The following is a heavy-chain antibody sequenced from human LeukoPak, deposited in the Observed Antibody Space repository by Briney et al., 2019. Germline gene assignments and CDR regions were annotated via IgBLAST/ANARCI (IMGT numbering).Heavy chain of an antibody. CDR1: GFTFSSYA. D-gene: IGHD6-19*01. CDR3: ARDFGSGWYVTATNYFDY. Sequence: PGRSLRLPRAASGFTFSSYAMHWVRQAPGKGLEAVPVISYDGSNKYYTDSVKGRFTISRDNSKNTLYLQMNSLRAEDTAVYYCARDFGSGWYVTATNYFDYWGRGTLVTVSS. J-gene: IGHJ4*02. CDR2: ISYDGSNK. V-gene: IGHV3-30-3*01.